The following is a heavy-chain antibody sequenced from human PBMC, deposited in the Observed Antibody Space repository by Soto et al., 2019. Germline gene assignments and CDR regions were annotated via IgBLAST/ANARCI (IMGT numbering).Heavy chain of an antibody. CDR1: RFKFSSYA. CDR2: ISGNGVST. CDR3: VKEWNPRRASDY. Sequence: EVQLLESGGGLVQPGGSLRLSCAASRFKFSSYAMSWVRQAPGKGLEWVSGISGNGVSTFYADSVKGRFTISRDNSKNTLYLQMNNLRVEDTAKYYYVKEWNPRRASDYWGQGTLVTASS. D-gene: IGHD1-1*01. V-gene: IGHV3-23*01. J-gene: IGHJ4*02.